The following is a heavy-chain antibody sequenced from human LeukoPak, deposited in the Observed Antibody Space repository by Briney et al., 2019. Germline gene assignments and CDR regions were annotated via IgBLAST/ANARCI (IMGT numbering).Heavy chain of an antibody. V-gene: IGHV4-34*01. CDR3: ARGGGWLKRWFDP. CDR1: GGSFSGYY. D-gene: IGHD3-22*01. Sequence: SETLSLTCAVYGGSFSGYYWGWIRQPPGKGLEWIGEINHSGSTNYNPSLKSRVTISVDTSKNQFSLKLSSVTAADTAVYYCARGGGWLKRWFDPWGQGTLVTVSS. J-gene: IGHJ5*02. CDR2: INHSGST.